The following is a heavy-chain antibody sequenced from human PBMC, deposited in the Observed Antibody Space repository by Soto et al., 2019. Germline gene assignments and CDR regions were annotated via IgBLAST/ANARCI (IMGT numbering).Heavy chain of an antibody. CDR1: GFTFRSYS. J-gene: IGHJ4*02. V-gene: IGHV3-48*01. Sequence: EVQLVESGGGLVQPGGSLRLSCAASGFTFRSYSMNWVRQAPGKGLDWISYISASTTSIYYADSVQGRFTISRDNAKNSLFLQMNSLRAEDSGIYLCVRGNYEKSIDYWGQGTRVTVSS. CDR3: VRGNYEKSIDY. CDR2: ISASTTSI. D-gene: IGHD3-16*01.